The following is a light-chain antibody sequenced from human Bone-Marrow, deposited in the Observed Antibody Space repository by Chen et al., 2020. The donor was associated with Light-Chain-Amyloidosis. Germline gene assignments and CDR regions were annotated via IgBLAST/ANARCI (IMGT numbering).Light chain of an antibody. CDR3: AAWDDSLSGPRV. CDR2: RNN. Sequence: QSVLTQPPSASGTPGQRVTISCSGSSSNIVSNYLYWYQQLPGTAPKLLIYRNNQRPSGVPDRFSGSKSGTSASLAISGLRSEDEADYYCAAWDDSLSGPRVFGGGTKLTVL. CDR1: SSNIVSNY. J-gene: IGLJ3*02. V-gene: IGLV1-47*01.